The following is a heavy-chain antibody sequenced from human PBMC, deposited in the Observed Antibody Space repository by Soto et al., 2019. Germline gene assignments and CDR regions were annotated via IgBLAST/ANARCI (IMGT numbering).Heavy chain of an antibody. J-gene: IGHJ6*03. CDR2: IYPGDSDT. Sequence: PGESLKISCKGSGYSFTSYWIGWVRQMPGKGLEWMGIIYPGDSDTRYSPSFQGQVTISADKSISTAYLQWSSLKASDTAMYYCVRSPGSTINYMDVWGKGTTVTVSS. CDR1: GYSFTSYW. D-gene: IGHD5-12*01. CDR3: VRSPGSTINYMDV. V-gene: IGHV5-51*01.